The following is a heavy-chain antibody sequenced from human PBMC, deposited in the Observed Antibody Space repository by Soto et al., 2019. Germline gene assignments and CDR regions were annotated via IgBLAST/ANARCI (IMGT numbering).Heavy chain of an antibody. V-gene: IGHV1-69*12. CDR3: ARGPIFRCVVAASCFDP. CDR1: GGTFSSYA. Sequence: QVQLVQSGAEVKKPGSSVKVSCKASGGTFSSYAISWVRQAPGQGLEWMGGIIPIFGTANYSQKFQGRVTITADESTSTAYMELSSLRSADTAVYYCARGPIFRCVVAASCFDPWGQGTLVTFSS. CDR2: IIPIFGTA. D-gene: IGHD2-15*01. J-gene: IGHJ5*02.